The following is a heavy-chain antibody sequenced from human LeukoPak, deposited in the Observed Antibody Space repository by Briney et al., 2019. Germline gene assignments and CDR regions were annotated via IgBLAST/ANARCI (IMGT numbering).Heavy chain of an antibody. Sequence: SETLSLTCTVSGYSISSGYYWGWIRQPPGKGLEWIGSIYHSGSTYYNPSLKSRVTISVDTSKNQFSLKLNSVTAADTAVYYCARDSPHTYWGQGTLVTVSS. CDR2: IYHSGST. CDR3: ARDSPHTY. V-gene: IGHV4-38-2*02. J-gene: IGHJ4*02. CDR1: GYSISSGYY.